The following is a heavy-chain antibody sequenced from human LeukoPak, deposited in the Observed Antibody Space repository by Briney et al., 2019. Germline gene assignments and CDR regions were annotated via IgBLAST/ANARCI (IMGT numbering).Heavy chain of an antibody. CDR3: ARAWATDFDY. Sequence: GGSLRLSCAASGFTFSSYAMSWVRQAPGSGLEWVSAISGSGGNTYYADSVKGRFTISRDNAKNSLYLQMNSLRAEDTAVYYCARAWATDFDYWGQGTLVTVSS. J-gene: IGHJ4*02. V-gene: IGHV3-23*01. CDR2: ISGSGGNT. CDR1: GFTFSSYA. D-gene: IGHD7-27*01.